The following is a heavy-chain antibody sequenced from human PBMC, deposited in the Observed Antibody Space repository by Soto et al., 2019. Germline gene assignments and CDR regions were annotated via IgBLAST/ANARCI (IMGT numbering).Heavy chain of an antibody. CDR1: GGTFSSYA. CDR2: IIPIFGTA. CDR3: ARAPMVRGVINGYNWFDP. J-gene: IGHJ5*02. V-gene: IGHV1-69*13. D-gene: IGHD3-10*01. Sequence: SVRVSCKASGGTFSSYAISWVRQAPGQGLEWMGGIIPIFGTANYAQKFQGRVTITADESTSTAYMELSSLRSEDTAVYYCARAPMVRGVINGYNWFDPWGQGTLVTVSS.